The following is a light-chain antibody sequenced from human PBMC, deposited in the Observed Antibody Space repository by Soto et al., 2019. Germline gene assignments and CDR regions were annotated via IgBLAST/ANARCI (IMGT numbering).Light chain of an antibody. CDR1: QSVSSY. Sequence: EIVLTQSPATLSLSPGERATLSCRASQSVSSYLAWYQQKPGQAPRLLIYDASNRATGIPARFSGSGSGTDFTLTISSLEPDDFAVYYCQQRSHRPLTFGGGTKVEIK. J-gene: IGKJ4*01. V-gene: IGKV3-11*01. CDR2: DAS. CDR3: QQRSHRPLT.